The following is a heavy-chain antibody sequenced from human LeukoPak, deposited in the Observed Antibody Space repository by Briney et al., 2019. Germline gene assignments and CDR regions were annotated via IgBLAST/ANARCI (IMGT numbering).Heavy chain of an antibody. J-gene: IGHJ4*02. CDR2: IYHSGST. D-gene: IGHD2-2*01. CDR1: GYSISSGYY. Sequence: PSETLSLTCTVSGYSISSGYYWGWIRQPPGKGLEWIGSIYHSGSTYYNPSLKSRVTISVDTSKNQFSLKLSSVTAADTAMYYCARVKRKYQLLKPLHETPSHYFDYWGQGTLVTVSS. V-gene: IGHV4-38-2*02. CDR3: ARVKRKYQLLKPLHETPSHYFDY.